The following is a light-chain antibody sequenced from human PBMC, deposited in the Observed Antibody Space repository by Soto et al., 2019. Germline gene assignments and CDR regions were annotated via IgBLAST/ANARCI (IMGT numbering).Light chain of an antibody. J-gene: IGKJ4*01. Sequence: IQLTQSPSSLSASVGDRLTTTCRASQGISSDLAWYQQKPGKAPKLLIYAASTLQSGVPSRFSGSGSATGFTLTISSLQPEDFATYYCQQYYSYPLTFGGGTKVDIK. CDR3: QQYYSYPLT. CDR2: AAS. CDR1: QGISSD. V-gene: IGKV1-9*01.